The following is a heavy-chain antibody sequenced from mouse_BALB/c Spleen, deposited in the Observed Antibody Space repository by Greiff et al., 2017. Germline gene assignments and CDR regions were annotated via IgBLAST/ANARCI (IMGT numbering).Heavy chain of an antibody. Sequence: VQLKESGGDLVKPGGSLKLSCAASGFTFSSYGMSWVRQTPDKRLEWVATISSGGSYTYYPDSVKGRFTISRDNAKNTLYLQMSSLKSEDTAMYYCARQGGNGDYWGQGTTLTVSS. CDR3: ARQGGNGDY. D-gene: IGHD2-1*01. CDR2: ISSGGSYT. J-gene: IGHJ2*01. CDR1: GFTFSSYG. V-gene: IGHV5-6*01.